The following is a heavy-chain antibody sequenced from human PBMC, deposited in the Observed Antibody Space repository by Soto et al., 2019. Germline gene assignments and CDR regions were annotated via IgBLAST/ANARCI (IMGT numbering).Heavy chain of an antibody. D-gene: IGHD3-10*01. CDR3: ARGVYGSGNYYTGPSDFHI. Sequence: QVQLEQSGAEVKKPGSSVKVSCKASGGTLSDHGVAWLRQAPGQGLEWMGGSIPVFNTAKYAQEFQGRVTVVADKFTEIAYMELSSLRYEATAFYFCARGVYGSGNYYTGPSDFHIWGQGTMVIVSS. CDR2: SIPVFNTA. CDR1: GGTLSDHG. J-gene: IGHJ3*02. V-gene: IGHV1-69*06.